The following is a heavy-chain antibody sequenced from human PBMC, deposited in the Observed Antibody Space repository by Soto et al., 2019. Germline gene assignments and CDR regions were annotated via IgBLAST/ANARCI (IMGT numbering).Heavy chain of an antibody. D-gene: IGHD3-22*01. Sequence: QVQVAQSGAEVKRPGASVKVSCKASGYSFSNFYIHWVRQGPGQGLEWMGIINPSGGSTAYAQKFVGRVTMTRDTSTSTVYMELSSLGSEDTAVYYCARADYYGSSGYHPDYWGQGTLVTVSS. CDR2: INPSGGST. V-gene: IGHV1-46*01. J-gene: IGHJ4*02. CDR1: GYSFSNFY. CDR3: ARADYYGSSGYHPDY.